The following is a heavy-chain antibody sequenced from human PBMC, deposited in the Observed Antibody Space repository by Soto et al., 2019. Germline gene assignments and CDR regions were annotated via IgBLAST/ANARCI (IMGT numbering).Heavy chain of an antibody. Sequence: QVQLQESGPGLVKPSETLSLICTVSGGSISNYFLDWIRQPAGKGLEWIGRIFSSGSTNYNASLKSRVTMSVDTSKKQVALKLTSMTAADTAVYYCARNVASPGVSGSWGAFDIWGQGTMVTVSS. CDR3: ARNVASPGVSGSWGAFDI. V-gene: IGHV4-4*07. CDR1: GGSISNYF. CDR2: IFSSGST. D-gene: IGHD5-12*01. J-gene: IGHJ3*02.